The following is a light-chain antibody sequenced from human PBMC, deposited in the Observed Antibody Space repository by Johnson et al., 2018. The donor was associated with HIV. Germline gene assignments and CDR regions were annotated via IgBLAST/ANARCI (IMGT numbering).Light chain of an antibody. CDR2: ENN. Sequence: QSVLTQPPSVSAAPGQKVTISCSGSSSNIGKNYVSWYQQLPGTAPKVLIYENNKRPSGIPDRFSGSKSGASATLGITGLQTGAEADYYCGTWDSSLSAGVFGTGTTVTVL. CDR3: GTWDSSLSAGV. J-gene: IGLJ1*01. CDR1: SSNIGKNY. V-gene: IGLV1-51*02.